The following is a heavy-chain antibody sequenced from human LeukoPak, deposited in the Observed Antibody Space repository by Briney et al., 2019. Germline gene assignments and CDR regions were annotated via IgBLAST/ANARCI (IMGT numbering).Heavy chain of an antibody. CDR1: GFTVSSNY. CDR3: ARAGDYYAFDI. Sequence: GGSLRLSCAASGFTVSSNYMSWVRQAPGKGLEWVSVIYSGGSTYYADSVKGRFTISRDNSKNTLYLQMNSLRAEDTTVYYCARAGDYYAFDIWGQGTMVTVSS. CDR2: IYSGGST. D-gene: IGHD3-22*01. J-gene: IGHJ3*02. V-gene: IGHV3-53*01.